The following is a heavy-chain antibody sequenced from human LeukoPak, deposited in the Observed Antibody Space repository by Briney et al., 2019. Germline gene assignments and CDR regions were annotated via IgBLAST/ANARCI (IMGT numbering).Heavy chain of an antibody. CDR3: AKGKDSSMVRGVIITRKLDAFDI. CDR2: ISGSGGST. D-gene: IGHD3-10*01. CDR1: GFTFSSYW. Sequence: GGSLRLSCAASGFTFSSYWMSWVRQAPGKGLEWVSAISGSGGSTYYADSVKGRFTISRDNSKNTLYLQMNSLRAEDTAVYYCAKGKDSSMVRGVIITRKLDAFDIWGQGTMVTVSS. J-gene: IGHJ3*02. V-gene: IGHV3-23*01.